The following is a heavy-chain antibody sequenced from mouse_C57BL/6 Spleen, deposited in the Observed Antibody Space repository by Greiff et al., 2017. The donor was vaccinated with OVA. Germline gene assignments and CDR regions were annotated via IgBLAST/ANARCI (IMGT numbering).Heavy chain of an antibody. D-gene: IGHD1-1*01. CDR3: TTGGYGSSYAHDY. J-gene: IGHJ2*01. CDR2: IDPENGDT. Sequence: VQLQQSGAELVRPGASVKLSCTASGFNIKDDYMHWVKQRPEQGLEWIGWIDPENGDTEYASKFQGKVTITADTSSNTAYLQLSRLTSEDTAVYYCTTGGYGSSYAHDYWGKGTTLTVSS. V-gene: IGHV14-4*01. CDR1: GFNIKDDY.